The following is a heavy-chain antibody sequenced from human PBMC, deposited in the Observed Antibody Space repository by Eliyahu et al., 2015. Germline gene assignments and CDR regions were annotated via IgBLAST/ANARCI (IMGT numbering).Heavy chain of an antibody. CDR3: ARPSTD. Sequence: QVQLVESGGGXVQPGRSLRLSCAASGFTFSSYAMHWVRQAPGKGLEWVAVISYDGSNKYYADSVKGRFTISRDNSKNTLYLQMNSLRAEDTAVYYCARPSTDWGQGTLVTVSS. CDR1: GFTFSSYA. V-gene: IGHV3-30*01. CDR2: ISYDGSNK. J-gene: IGHJ4*02.